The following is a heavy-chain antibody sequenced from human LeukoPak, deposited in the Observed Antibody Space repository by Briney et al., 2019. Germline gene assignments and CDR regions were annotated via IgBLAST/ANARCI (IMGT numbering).Heavy chain of an antibody. Sequence: PSETLSLTCTVSGGSISSSSYYWGWIRQPPGKGLEWIGSIYYSGSTYYNPSLKSRVTISVDTSKNQFSLKLSSVTAADTAIYYCARTYCSTNACPFDRWGQGTLVTVSS. CDR1: GGSISSSSYY. D-gene: IGHD2-2*01. V-gene: IGHV4-39*01. CDR3: ARTYCSTNACPFDR. J-gene: IGHJ4*02. CDR2: IYYSGST.